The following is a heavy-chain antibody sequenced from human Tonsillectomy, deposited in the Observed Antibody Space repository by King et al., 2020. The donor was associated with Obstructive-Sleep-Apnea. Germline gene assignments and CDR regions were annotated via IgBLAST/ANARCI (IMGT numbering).Heavy chain of an antibody. CDR2: TNPNSGGT. V-gene: IGHV1-2*04. D-gene: IGHD5-24*01. Sequence: KLVQSGAEVKKPGASVKVSCKAFGYTFTGYYIHWVRQAPGQGLEWMGWTNPNSGGTNYAQKFQGWVTMTRDTSISTAHMELSRLKSDDTAVYYCARGNAYSPRDYWGQGTLVTVSS. CDR1: GYTFTGYY. CDR3: ARGNAYSPRDY. J-gene: IGHJ4*02.